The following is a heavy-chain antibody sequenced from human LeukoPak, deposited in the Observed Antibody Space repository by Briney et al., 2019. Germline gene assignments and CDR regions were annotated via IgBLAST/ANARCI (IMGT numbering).Heavy chain of an antibody. V-gene: IGHV7-4-1*02. CDR2: INTYTGNP. CDR1: GGTFSSYA. D-gene: IGHD6-13*01. CDR3: ARDAEAAAGLY. Sequence: GSSVKVSCKASGGTFSSYAISWVRQAPGQGLEWMGWINTYTGNPTYAQGFTGRFVFSLDTSVSTAYLQISSLKAEDTAVYYCARDAEAAAGLYWGQGTLVTVSS. J-gene: IGHJ4*02.